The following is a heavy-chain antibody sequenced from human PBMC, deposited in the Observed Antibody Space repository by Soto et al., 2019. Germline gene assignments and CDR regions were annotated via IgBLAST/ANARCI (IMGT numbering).Heavy chain of an antibody. D-gene: IGHD3-10*01. J-gene: IGHJ2*01. CDR2: ISGSGGT. V-gene: IGHV3-23*01. CDR3: AKDRQGSGTDFDL. CDR1: VFTFLNYD. Sequence: EVQLLESGGDLVQPGGSLRLSCVASVFTFLNYDMHWVRQAPGKGLEWVAGISGSGGTFDANSVRGRFTISKDDSKNTLYLQMNSLRVEDTALYYCAKDRQGSGTDFDLWGRGTLVTVSS.